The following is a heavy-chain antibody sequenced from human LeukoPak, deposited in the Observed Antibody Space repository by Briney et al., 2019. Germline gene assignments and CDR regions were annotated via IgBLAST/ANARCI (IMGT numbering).Heavy chain of an antibody. V-gene: IGHV3-7*01. Sequence: GGSLRLSCAASGFTFSSYWMSGVRQAPGKGREGVANIKQEGREKYYVDSVKGRFTISRDNAKNSLYLQMTSLRAEDTAVYYCARVDQFDYWGQGTVVLVSS. CDR1: GFTFSSYW. CDR3: ARVDQFDY. J-gene: IGHJ4*02. D-gene: IGHD2-2*01. CDR2: IKQEGREK.